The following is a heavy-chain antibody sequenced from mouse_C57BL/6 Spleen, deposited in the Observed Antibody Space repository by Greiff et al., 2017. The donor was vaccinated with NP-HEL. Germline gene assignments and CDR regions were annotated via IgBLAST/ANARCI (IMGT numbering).Heavy chain of an antibody. J-gene: IGHJ4*01. D-gene: IGHD3-2*02. CDR1: GYTFTDYY. CDR3: ARGQLRLSMDY. V-gene: IGHV1-26*01. Sequence: EVKLQQSGPELVKPGASVKISCKASGYTFTDYYMNWVKQSHGKSLEWIGDINPNNGGTSYNQKFKGKATLTVDKSSSTAYMELRSLTSEDSAVYYCARGQLRLSMDYWGQGTSVTVSS. CDR2: INPNNGGT.